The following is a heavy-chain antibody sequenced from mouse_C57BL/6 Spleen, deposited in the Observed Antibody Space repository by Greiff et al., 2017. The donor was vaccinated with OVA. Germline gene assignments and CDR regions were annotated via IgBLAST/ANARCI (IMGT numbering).Heavy chain of an antibody. J-gene: IGHJ3*01. CDR1: GYTFTDYE. V-gene: IGHV1-15*01. CDR3: TREGGYYYGSSPFAY. Sequence: QVQLQQSGAELVRPGASVTLSCKASGYTFTDYEMHWVKQTPVHGLEWIGAIDPETGGTAYNQKFKGKAILTADKSSSPAYMELRSLTSEDSAVYYCTREGGYYYGSSPFAYWGQGTLVTVSA. D-gene: IGHD1-1*01. CDR2: IDPETGGT.